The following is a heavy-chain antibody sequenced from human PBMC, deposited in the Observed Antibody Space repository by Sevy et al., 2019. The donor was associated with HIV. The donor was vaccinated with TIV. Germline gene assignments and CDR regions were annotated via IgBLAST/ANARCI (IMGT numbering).Heavy chain of an antibody. CDR3: ARHHASYGVTGYYYYYGLDV. CDR1: GLTFTTYW. Sequence: GESLKISCKGSGLTFTTYWIGWVRQMPGKGLEWIGIIYPDDSDTRYSPSFQGQVTISVDKSISTAYLQWSTLKASDTAMYYCARHHASYGVTGYYYYYGLDVWGQGTTVTVSS. J-gene: IGHJ6*02. CDR2: IYPDDSDT. V-gene: IGHV5-51*01. D-gene: IGHD4-17*01.